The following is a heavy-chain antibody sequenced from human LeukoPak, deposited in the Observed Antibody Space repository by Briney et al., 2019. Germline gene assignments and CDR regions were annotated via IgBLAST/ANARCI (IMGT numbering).Heavy chain of an antibody. Sequence: GESLKISCKGSGYSFTSYWIGWVRQMPGKGLEWSGIIYPGDSDTRYSPSFQGQVTSSADKSISTAYLQWSSLKASDTAMYYCARRIVVVPAAMGGDFDYWGQGTLVTVSS. CDR1: GYSFTSYW. J-gene: IGHJ4*02. V-gene: IGHV5-51*01. CDR3: ARRIVVVPAAMGGDFDY. CDR2: IYPGDSDT. D-gene: IGHD2-2*01.